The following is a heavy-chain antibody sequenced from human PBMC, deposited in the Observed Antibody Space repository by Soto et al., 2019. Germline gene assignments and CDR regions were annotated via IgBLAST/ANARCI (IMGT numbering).Heavy chain of an antibody. CDR3: ARADGSSWYNY. D-gene: IGHD6-13*01. CDR2: INSDGSST. Sequence: EVPLVESGGGLVQPGGSLRLSCAASGFTFSSNWMHWVRQAPGKGLVWVSRINSDGSSTNYADSVKGRFTISRDNAKNTLYLQMNSLRAEDTAVYYCARADGSSWYNYWGQGTLVTVSS. CDR1: GFTFSSNW. J-gene: IGHJ4*02. V-gene: IGHV3-74*01.